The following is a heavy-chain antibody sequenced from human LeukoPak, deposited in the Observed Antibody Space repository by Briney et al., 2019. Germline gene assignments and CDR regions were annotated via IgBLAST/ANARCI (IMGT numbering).Heavy chain of an antibody. CDR1: GFTFSSYG. CDR3: ARDIAAGTNWFDP. V-gene: IGHV3-33*01. D-gene: IGHD6-13*01. J-gene: IGHJ5*02. Sequence: PGRSLRLSCAAPGFTFSSYGMHWVRQAPGKGLEWVAVIWYDGSNKYYADSVKGRFTISRDNSKNTLYLQMNSLRAEDTAVYYCARDIAAGTNWFDPWGQGTLVTVSS. CDR2: IWYDGSNK.